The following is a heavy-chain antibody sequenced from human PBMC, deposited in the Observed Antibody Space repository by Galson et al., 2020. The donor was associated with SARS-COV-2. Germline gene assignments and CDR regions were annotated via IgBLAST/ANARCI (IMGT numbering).Heavy chain of an antibody. CDR1: GFNFNNYG. Sequence: GESLKISCVASGFNFNNYGMYWVRQAPGKGLEWVSVIWYAGNNRFYADSVKGRFTISRDNSKKTSYLQMNSLRVEDTAVYYCAKDGLRYFDWSKYYFDYWGQGTLVTVSS. J-gene: IGHJ4*02. CDR3: AKDGLRYFDWSKYYFDY. D-gene: IGHD3-9*01. CDR2: IWYAGNNR. V-gene: IGHV3-33*06.